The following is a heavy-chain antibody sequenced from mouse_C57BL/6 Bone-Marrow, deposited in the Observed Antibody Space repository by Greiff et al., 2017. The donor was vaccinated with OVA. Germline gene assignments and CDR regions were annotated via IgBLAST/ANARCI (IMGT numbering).Heavy chain of an antibody. CDR3: ATTTTVVAGAMDY. CDR2: INPYNGGT. V-gene: IGHV1-19*01. Sequence: EVQLVESGPVLVKPGASVKMSCKASGYTFTDYYMNWVKQSHGKSLEWIGVINPYNGGTSYNQKFKGKATLTVDKSSSTAYMELNSLTSEDSAVYYCATTTTVVAGAMDYWGQGTSVTVSS. J-gene: IGHJ4*01. CDR1: GYTFTDYY. D-gene: IGHD1-1*01.